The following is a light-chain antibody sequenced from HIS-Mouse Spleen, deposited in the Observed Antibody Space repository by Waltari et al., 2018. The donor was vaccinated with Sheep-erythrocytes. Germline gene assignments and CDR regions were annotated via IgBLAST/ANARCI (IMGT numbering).Light chain of an antibody. Sequence: SYELTQPPSVSVSPGQTASITCSCANLGDKYACWYQQKPGHSPVLVIYQDSKRPSGIPERFSGSNSGNTATLTISGTQAMDEADYYCQAWDSSTVVFGGGTKLTVL. CDR3: QAWDSSTVV. CDR1: NLGDKY. J-gene: IGLJ2*01. CDR2: QDS. V-gene: IGLV3-1*01.